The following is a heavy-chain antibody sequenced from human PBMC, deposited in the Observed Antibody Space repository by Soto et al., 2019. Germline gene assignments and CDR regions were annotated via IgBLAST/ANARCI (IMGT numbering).Heavy chain of an antibody. CDR3: ARGSSNWAYCFAF. V-gene: IGHV3-48*02. CDR2: ITSSGTTV. Sequence: EVHLVESGGGLVQPGGSLRLSCAASGFTFSSYSLNWVRQAPGKGLEWVSYITSSGTTVYYADSVRGRFTISRDNAKNSLYLQMNSLRDDDTAVYYCARGSSNWAYCFAFWGQGTRVTGSS. CDR1: GFTFSSYS. J-gene: IGHJ4*02. D-gene: IGHD6-13*01.